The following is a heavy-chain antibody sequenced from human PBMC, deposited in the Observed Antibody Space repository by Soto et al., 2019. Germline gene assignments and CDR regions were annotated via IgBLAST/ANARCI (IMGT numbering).Heavy chain of an antibody. J-gene: IGHJ6*02. V-gene: IGHV3-30-3*01. CDR3: ARGEGDYVWGSYRYYYYYGMDV. CDR1: GFTFSSYA. CDR2: ISYDGSNK. D-gene: IGHD3-16*02. Sequence: GGSLRLSCAASGFTFSSYAMHWVRQAPGKGLEWVAVISYDGSNKYYADSVKGRFTISRDNSKNTLYLQMNSLRAEDTAVYYCARGEGDYVWGSYRYYYYYGMDVWGQGTTVTV.